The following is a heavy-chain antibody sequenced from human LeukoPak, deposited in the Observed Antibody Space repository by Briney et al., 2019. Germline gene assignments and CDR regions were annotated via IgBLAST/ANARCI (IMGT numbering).Heavy chain of an antibody. CDR1: GFTVSSNS. V-gene: IGHV3-53*01. D-gene: IGHD3-16*01. Sequence: AGSLRLSCTVSGFTVSSNSMSWVRQAPGKGLEWVSFIYSAGNTHYSHSVKGRFTISIDNSKNTLYLQMNSLRAEDTAVYYCARRGGAYTHPYDYWGQGTLVTVSS. CDR3: ARRGGAYTHPYDY. J-gene: IGHJ4*02. CDR2: IYSAGNT.